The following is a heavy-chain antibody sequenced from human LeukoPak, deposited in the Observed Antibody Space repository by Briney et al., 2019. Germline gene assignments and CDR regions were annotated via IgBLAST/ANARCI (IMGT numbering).Heavy chain of an antibody. CDR1: GFTFSSYE. J-gene: IGHJ6*03. V-gene: IGHV3-48*03. Sequence: GGSLRPSCAASGFTFSSYEMNWVRQAPGKGLEWVSYISSSGSTIYYADSVKGRFTISRDNAKNSLYLQMNSLRAEDTAVYYCARASRGIAVAGKNYYYYYMDVWGKGTTVTVSS. CDR2: ISSSGSTI. CDR3: ARASRGIAVAGKNYYYYYMDV. D-gene: IGHD6-19*01.